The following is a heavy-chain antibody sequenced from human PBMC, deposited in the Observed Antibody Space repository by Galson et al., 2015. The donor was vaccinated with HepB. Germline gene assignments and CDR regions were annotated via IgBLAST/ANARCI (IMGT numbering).Heavy chain of an antibody. J-gene: IGHJ4*02. CDR3: TIGRLFYDFWSGYWGY. CDR1: GFTFRDYY. CDR2: ISNSASAI. D-gene: IGHD3-3*01. V-gene: IGHV3-11*04. Sequence: SLRLPCAASGFTFRDYYMRWIRQAPGTGLEWVSYISNSASAIYYADSVKGRFTISRDNTKNSLSLQMNSLIAEDTAVYYCTIGRLFYDFWSGYWGYWGQGTLVTVSS.